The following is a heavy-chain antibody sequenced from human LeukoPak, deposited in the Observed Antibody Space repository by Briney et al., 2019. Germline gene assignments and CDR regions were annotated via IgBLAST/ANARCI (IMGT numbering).Heavy chain of an antibody. CDR1: GGSISSYY. Sequence: SETLSLTCTVPGGSISSYYWSWIRQPPGKGLEWIGYMDYSGITNYNPSLKSRVAISVDTSKNQFSLKLSSVTAADTAVYYCARVLRGYTGYDLGLIQHWGQGTLVTVSS. V-gene: IGHV4-59*01. CDR3: ARVLRGYTGYDLGLIQH. D-gene: IGHD5-12*01. CDR2: MDYSGIT. J-gene: IGHJ1*01.